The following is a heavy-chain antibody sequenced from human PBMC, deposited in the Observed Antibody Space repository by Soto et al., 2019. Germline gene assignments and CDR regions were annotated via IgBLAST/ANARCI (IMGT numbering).Heavy chain of an antibody. D-gene: IGHD3-10*01. Sequence: QVQLVQSGPEVKKPGASVQISCRTSGYNFMTYILHWVRQAPGQRPEWMGWINAGSGATSYSQILQGRVNITRDTSARTAYMELSSLRPEDTATYYCARNRLLWYEDLEYWGQGTLVTVSS. V-gene: IGHV1-3*01. CDR1: GYNFMTYI. J-gene: IGHJ4*02. CDR2: INAGSGAT. CDR3: ARNRLLWYEDLEY.